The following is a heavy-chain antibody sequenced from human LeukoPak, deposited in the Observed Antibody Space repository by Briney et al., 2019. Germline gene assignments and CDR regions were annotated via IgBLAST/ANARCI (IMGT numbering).Heavy chain of an antibody. Sequence: SETLSLTCTVSGDSISSYYWSWIRQPPGKGLEWIGYIYYSGSTSYNPSLKSRVTISVDTSKNQFSLKLSSVTAADTAVYYCARDQVLSSPTPLYYYYMDVWGKGTTVTVSS. J-gene: IGHJ6*03. CDR3: ARDQVLSSPTPLYYYYMDV. CDR1: GDSISSYY. V-gene: IGHV4-59*12. CDR2: IYYSGST. D-gene: IGHD4/OR15-4a*01.